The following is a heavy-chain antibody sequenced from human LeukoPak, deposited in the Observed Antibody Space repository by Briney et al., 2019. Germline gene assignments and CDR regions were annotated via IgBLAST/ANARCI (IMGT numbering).Heavy chain of an antibody. V-gene: IGHV3-20*04. J-gene: IGHJ4*02. CDR1: GFTFDDYG. Sequence: GGSLRLSCAASGFTFDDYGMSWVRQAPGKGLEWVSGINWNGGSTGYADSVKGRFTISRDNAKNSLYLQMNRLRAEDTAVYYCAKRGLAAALFRWGQGTLVTVSS. D-gene: IGHD6-13*01. CDR2: INWNGGST. CDR3: AKRGLAAALFR.